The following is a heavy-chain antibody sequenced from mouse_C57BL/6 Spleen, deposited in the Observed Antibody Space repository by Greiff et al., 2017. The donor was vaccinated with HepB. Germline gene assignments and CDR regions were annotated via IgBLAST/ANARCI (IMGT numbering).Heavy chain of an antibody. CDR1: GFTFSSYT. V-gene: IGHV5-9*01. CDR2: ISGGGGNT. CDR3: ARPPYYYGSRDWYFDV. J-gene: IGHJ1*03. Sequence: EVQGVESGGGLVKPGGSLKLSCAASGFTFSSYTMSWVRQTPEKRLEWVATISGGGGNTYYPDSVKGRFTISRDNAKNTLYLQMSSLRSEDTALYYCARPPYYYGSRDWYFDVWGTGTTVTVSS. D-gene: IGHD1-1*01.